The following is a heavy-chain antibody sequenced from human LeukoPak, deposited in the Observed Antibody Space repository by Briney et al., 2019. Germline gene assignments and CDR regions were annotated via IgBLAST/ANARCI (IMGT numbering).Heavy chain of an antibody. D-gene: IGHD2-2*01. Sequence: PGGSLRLSCAASGFTFSSYGMHWVRQAPGKGLEWVANIKQDGSEKYYVDSVKGRFTISRDNAKNSLYLQMNSLRAEDTAVYYCARDHSTSCCHYYYYYMDVWGKGTTVTVSS. V-gene: IGHV3-7*01. CDR2: IKQDGSEK. CDR3: ARDHSTSCCHYYYYYMDV. J-gene: IGHJ6*03. CDR1: GFTFSSYG.